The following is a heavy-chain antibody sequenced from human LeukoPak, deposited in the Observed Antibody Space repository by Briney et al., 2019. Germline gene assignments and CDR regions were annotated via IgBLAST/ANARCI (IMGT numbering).Heavy chain of an antibody. Sequence: ASVTVSCKTSGYTFTTYDINWVRQAPGQGLEWMGRISAYNGYTNYGQKLQGRLTMTTDTSTNTAYMELRSLRSDDTAVYYCARVGTGTRSFDSWGQGTLVTVSS. CDR2: ISAYNGYT. V-gene: IGHV1-18*01. J-gene: IGHJ4*02. CDR3: ARVGTGTRSFDS. D-gene: IGHD1/OR15-1a*01. CDR1: GYTFTTYD.